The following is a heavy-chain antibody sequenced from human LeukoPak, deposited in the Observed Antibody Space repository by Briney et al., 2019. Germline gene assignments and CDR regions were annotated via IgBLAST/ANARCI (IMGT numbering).Heavy chain of an antibody. CDR1: GFTFSSYW. J-gene: IGHJ4*02. D-gene: IGHD3-10*01. Sequence: GGSLRLSCAPSGFTFSSYWMSWVRQAPGKGLEWVANIKQDGSEKYYVDSVKGRFTISRDNAKNSLYLQMNSLRAEDTAVYYCARVRDGSGSYPSFDHWGQGTLVTVSS. V-gene: IGHV3-7*01. CDR3: ARVRDGSGSYPSFDH. CDR2: IKQDGSEK.